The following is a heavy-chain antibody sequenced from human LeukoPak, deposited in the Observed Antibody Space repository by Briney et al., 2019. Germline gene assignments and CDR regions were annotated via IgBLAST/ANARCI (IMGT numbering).Heavy chain of an antibody. Sequence: PGGSLRLSCAASGFTFSDYYMSWIRQAPGKGLEWVSYISGSGRTIYYADSVRGRFTISRDNAKNSPYLQMNSLRAEDTAVYYCARDLDYGVYADYWGQGTLVTVSS. V-gene: IGHV3-11*01. D-gene: IGHD4-17*01. J-gene: IGHJ4*02. CDR1: GFTFSDYY. CDR3: ARDLDYGVYADY. CDR2: ISGSGRTI.